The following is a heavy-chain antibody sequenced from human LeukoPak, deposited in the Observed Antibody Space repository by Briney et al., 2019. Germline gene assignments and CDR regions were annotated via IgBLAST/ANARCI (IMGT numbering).Heavy chain of an antibody. J-gene: IGHJ6*03. V-gene: IGHV3-23*01. D-gene: IGHD3-16*02. CDR3: GRSPIDYYYYYTDV. CDR2: ISGSGGNT. Sequence: GGSLRLSCAASGFTFSSYAMSWVRQAPGKGLEWVSAISGSGGNTYYADSVKGRFTISRDNSKNTVYLQMNGLENEDTAVYYCGRSPIDYYYYYTDVWGKGTTVTVSS. CDR1: GFTFSSYA.